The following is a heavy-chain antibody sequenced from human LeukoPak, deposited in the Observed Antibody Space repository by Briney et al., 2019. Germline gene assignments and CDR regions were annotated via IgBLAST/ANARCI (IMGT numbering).Heavy chain of an antibody. V-gene: IGHV4-30-2*01. CDR3: ASRRWSTGYCSSTSCPAGAFDI. J-gene: IGHJ3*02. CDR2: VYHGGTT. Sequence: PSETLSLTCAVSGGSISSRDYSWNWIRQPPGKGLEWIGSVYHGGTTYYNPSLKSRVSISEDRSNNQFFLKLSSVTAADTAVYYCASRRWSTGYCSSTSCPAGAFDIWGQGTMVTVSS. D-gene: IGHD2-2*01. CDR1: GGSISSRDYS.